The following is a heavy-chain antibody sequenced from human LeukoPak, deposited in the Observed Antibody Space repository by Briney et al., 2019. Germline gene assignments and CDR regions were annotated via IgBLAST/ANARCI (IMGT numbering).Heavy chain of an antibody. CDR2: ISSSSSSI. CDR1: GFTFSHYS. Sequence: GSLRLSCAASGFTFSHYSMNWVRQAPGQGLEWVSYISSSSSSIYYADSVKGRFTISRDNAKNSLYLQMNSLRAEDTAVYYCARSGGAYCDGDCYRRSFEYWGQGTLVAVSS. CDR3: ARSGGAYCDGDCYRRSFEY. D-gene: IGHD2-21*01. J-gene: IGHJ4*02. V-gene: IGHV3-48*01.